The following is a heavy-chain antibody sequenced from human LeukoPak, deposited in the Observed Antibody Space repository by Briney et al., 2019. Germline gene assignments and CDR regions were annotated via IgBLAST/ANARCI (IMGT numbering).Heavy chain of an antibody. CDR3: ARESMIVGDDAFDI. J-gene: IGHJ3*02. CDR2: ISTAGDT. V-gene: IGHV3-13*04. CDR1: GFTFSTYD. Sequence: GGSLRLSCAASGFTFSTYDMHWVRQATGKGLEWVSAISTAGDTYYPGSVKGRLTISRENAKNSLYLQMNSLRAGDTAVYYCARESMIVGDDAFDIWGQGTMVTVSS. D-gene: IGHD1-26*01.